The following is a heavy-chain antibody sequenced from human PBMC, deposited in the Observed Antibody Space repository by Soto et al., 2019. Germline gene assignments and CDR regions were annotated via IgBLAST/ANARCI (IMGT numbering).Heavy chain of an antibody. CDR3: ARVMRSLLSITALDT. Sequence: ASVKVSCKASGYTFTRDQIHWVRQAPGQGLEWMGMIDPSGGKTNYAQKFQGRVTMTRDTSTSTVYMALSSLRSEYTAIYFCARVMRSLLSITALDTWGQGTLVTVSS. V-gene: IGHV1-46*01. CDR2: IDPSGGKT. CDR1: GYTFTRDQ. J-gene: IGHJ5*02. D-gene: IGHD5-18*01.